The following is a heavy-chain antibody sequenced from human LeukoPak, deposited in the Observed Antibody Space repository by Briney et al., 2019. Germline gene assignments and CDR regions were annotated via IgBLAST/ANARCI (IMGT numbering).Heavy chain of an antibody. D-gene: IGHD4/OR15-4a*01. CDR1: GGSISSYY. CDR3: ARTLTTGNWYFDL. CDR2: IYYSGST. J-gene: IGHJ2*01. Sequence: SETLSLTCTVSGGSISSYYWSWIRQPPGKGLEWIGYIYYSGSTNYNPPLKSRVTISVDTSKNQFSLKLSSVTAADTAVYYCARTLTTGNWYFDLWGRGTLVTVSS. V-gene: IGHV4-59*01.